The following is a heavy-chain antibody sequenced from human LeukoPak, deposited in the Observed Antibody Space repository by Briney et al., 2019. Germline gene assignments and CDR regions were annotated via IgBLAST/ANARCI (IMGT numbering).Heavy chain of an antibody. Sequence: GGSLRLSCAASGFTFSSYTMHWVRQAPGKGLEWVAVISYDGSNKYYADSVKGRFTISRDNSKNTLYLQMNSLRAEDTAVYYCARVPGEWLYLTRVAFDIWGQGTMVTVSS. CDR1: GFTFSSYT. CDR3: ARVPGEWLYLTRVAFDI. V-gene: IGHV3-30-3*01. CDR2: ISYDGSNK. D-gene: IGHD3-3*01. J-gene: IGHJ3*02.